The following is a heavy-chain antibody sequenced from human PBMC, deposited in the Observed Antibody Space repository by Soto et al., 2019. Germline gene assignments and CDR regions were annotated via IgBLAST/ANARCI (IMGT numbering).Heavy chain of an antibody. V-gene: IGHV3-33*01. CDR3: ARGGGSYYFYR. D-gene: IGHD3-16*01. CDR2: LWSAWSTGRNE. Sequence: QVRLVESGGGVVQPGRSLRLSCAASGFTFSSYGMHWVRQAPGKGLEWVASLWSAWSTGRNEYYADSVQGRFTISRDNPKNVLYLQINGLRDEDTAFYFWARGGGSYYFYRWGQGTLVTVSS. CDR1: GFTFSSYG. J-gene: IGHJ4*02.